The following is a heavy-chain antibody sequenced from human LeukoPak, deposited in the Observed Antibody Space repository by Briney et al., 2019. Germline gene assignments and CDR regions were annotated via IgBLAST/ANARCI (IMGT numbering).Heavy chain of an antibody. CDR2: IGYEGFHK. CDR1: GFTFNDFG. V-gene: IGHV3-30*02. CDR3: AKDLHGGYSSDY. D-gene: IGHD4-23*01. J-gene: IGHJ4*02. Sequence: GGSLRLSCAASGFTFNDFGMHWVRQAPGKGLEWVSVIGYEGFHKYYADSVKGRFTISKDNSKATLYLQMNSLRPEDTAVYYCAKDLHGGYSSDYWGQGTLVTVFS.